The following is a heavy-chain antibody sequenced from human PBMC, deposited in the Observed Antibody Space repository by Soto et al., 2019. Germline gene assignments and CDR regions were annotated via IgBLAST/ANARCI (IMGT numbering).Heavy chain of an antibody. CDR2: ISSSGSTI. CDR3: ARDRRGDGTHNVDF. Sequence: GGSLRLSCAASGFAFSSYEMNWVRQAPGKGLEWISYISSSGSTIYYADSVKGRFTISRDNAKTSLYLQMNSLRVEDTAVYYCARDRRGDGTHNVDFWGQGTLVTVSS. CDR1: GFAFSSYE. V-gene: IGHV3-48*03. J-gene: IGHJ4*02. D-gene: IGHD3-10*01.